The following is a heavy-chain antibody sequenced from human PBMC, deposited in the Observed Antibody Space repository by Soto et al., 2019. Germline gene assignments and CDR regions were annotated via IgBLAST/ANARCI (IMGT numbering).Heavy chain of an antibody. CDR1: GYTFTSYD. J-gene: IGHJ6*02. D-gene: IGHD3-3*01. CDR3: AIGRGRDFWSGYSYYYGMDV. Sequence: ASVKVSCKASGYTFTSYDINWARQATGQGLEWMGWMNPNSGNTGYAQKFQGRVTMTRNTSISTAYMELSSLRSEDTAVYYCAIGRGRDFWSGYSYYYGMDVWGQGTTVTVSS. V-gene: IGHV1-8*01. CDR2: MNPNSGNT.